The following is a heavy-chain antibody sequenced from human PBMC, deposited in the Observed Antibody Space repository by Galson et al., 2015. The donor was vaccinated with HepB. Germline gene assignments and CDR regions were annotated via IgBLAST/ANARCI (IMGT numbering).Heavy chain of an antibody. CDR2: INDSGSP. J-gene: IGHJ6*02. V-gene: IGHV4-34*01. CDR1: RGSFNSYY. Sequence: ETLSLTCALYRGSFNSYYWNWIRQSPGKGLEWIGEINDSGSPTYNPSLKSRVTVSIDTSKNWFSLRLTSVTAADAAVYYCARGLGSGTQPISFYGIDVWGRGATVTVSS. CDR3: ARGLGSGTQPISFYGIDV. D-gene: IGHD2-21*01.